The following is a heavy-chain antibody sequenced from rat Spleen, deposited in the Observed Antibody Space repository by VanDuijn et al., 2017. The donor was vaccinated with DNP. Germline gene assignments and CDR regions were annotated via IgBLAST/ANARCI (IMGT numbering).Heavy chain of an antibody. CDR2: INTDGGRP. CDR3: ARDRLGGNALDA. CDR1: GFTFSDYA. D-gene: IGHD5-1*01. V-gene: IGHV5-58*01. J-gene: IGHJ4*01. Sequence: EVQLVESGGGLVQPGRSLKLSCAASGFTFSDYAMAWVRQAPGTGLEWVASINTDGGRPYYPDSVKGRFTISRDNAENTVYLQMSSLRSEDTATYYCARDRLGGNALDAWGQGTSVTVSS.